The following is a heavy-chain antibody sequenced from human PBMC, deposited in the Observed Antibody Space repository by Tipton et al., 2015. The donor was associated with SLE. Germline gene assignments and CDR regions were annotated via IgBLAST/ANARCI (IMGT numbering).Heavy chain of an antibody. CDR1: GGSFSGYY. V-gene: IGHV4-34*01. J-gene: IGHJ5*02. Sequence: TLSLTCAVYGGSFSGYYWTWIRQTPGKGLEWIGEINHSGSTNYNPSLKSRVTISVDTSKNQFSLKLSSVTAADTAVYYCARAAAVREVVQLLSPWGQGTLVTVSS. CDR2: INHSGST. CDR3: ARAAAVREVVQLLSP. D-gene: IGHD1-1*01.